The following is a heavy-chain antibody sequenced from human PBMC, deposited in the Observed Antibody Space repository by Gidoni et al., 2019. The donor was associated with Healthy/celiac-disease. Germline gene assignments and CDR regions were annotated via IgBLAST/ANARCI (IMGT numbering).Heavy chain of an antibody. D-gene: IGHD4-17*01. CDR2: IYYSGST. Sequence: QVQLQASGPGLVKPSETLSLTCTVSGGSISSYYWSWIRQPPGKGLEWIGYIYYSGSTNYNPSLKSRVTISVDTSKNQFSLKLSSVTAADTAVYYCARGDYGDYGNYWGQGTLVTVSS. CDR3: ARGDYGDYGNY. CDR1: GGSISSYY. V-gene: IGHV4-59*01. J-gene: IGHJ4*02.